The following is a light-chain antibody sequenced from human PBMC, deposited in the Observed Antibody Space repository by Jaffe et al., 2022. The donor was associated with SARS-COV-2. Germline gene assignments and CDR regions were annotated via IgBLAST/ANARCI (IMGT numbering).Light chain of an antibody. J-gene: IGLJ2*01. CDR3: SSYAGSNTYVV. Sequence: QSALTQPPSASGSPGQSVTISCTGTSSDVGAYNYVSWYQHHPGKAPKLMIYEVTMRPSGVPDRFSGSKSGNTASLTVSGLQAEDEADYFCSSYAGSNTYVVFGGGTKLTVL. CDR2: EVT. CDR1: SSDVGAYNY. V-gene: IGLV2-8*01.